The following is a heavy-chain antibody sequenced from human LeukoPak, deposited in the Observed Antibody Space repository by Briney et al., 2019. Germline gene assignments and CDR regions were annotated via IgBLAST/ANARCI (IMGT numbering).Heavy chain of an antibody. CDR3: ARDVREELPGRY. CDR1: GFTVSINY. Sequence: GGSLRLSCAASGFTVSINYMSWVRQAPGKGVEWVSVIYSGGSTYYADSVKGRFTISRDNSKNTLYLQMNSLRAEDTAVYYWARDVREELPGRYWGQGTLVSVSS. D-gene: IGHD1-7*01. CDR2: IYSGGST. J-gene: IGHJ4*02. V-gene: IGHV3-66*02.